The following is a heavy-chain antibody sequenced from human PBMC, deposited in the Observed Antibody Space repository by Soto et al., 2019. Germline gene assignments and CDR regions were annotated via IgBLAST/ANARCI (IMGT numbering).Heavy chain of an antibody. CDR2: IHYNGNT. Sequence: SETLSLTCTVSGDSISSGFYFWGWVRQPPGKGLEWIGNIHYNGNTKYSPSLKSRVTMSVDTSKNHFSLKLISVTTADTAVYFCAREGNLGRWIQPLDSWGQGTLVTVSS. CDR1: GDSISSGFYF. CDR3: AREGNLGRWIQPLDS. D-gene: IGHD2-2*03. J-gene: IGHJ4*02. V-gene: IGHV4-61*03.